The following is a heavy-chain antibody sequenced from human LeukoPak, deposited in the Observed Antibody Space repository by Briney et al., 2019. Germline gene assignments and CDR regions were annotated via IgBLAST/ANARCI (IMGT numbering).Heavy chain of an antibody. V-gene: IGHV4-61*02. CDR1: GGFISNGGYY. CDR2: IYTGGST. D-gene: IGHD4-11*01. Sequence: SETLSLTCSVSGGFISNGGYYWSWLRQPAGKGLEWIGRIYTGGSTNYNPSLKSRVTMSVDTSKNQFSLKLTSVTAADTAVYYCARTSTVTTAFDIWGQGTLVTVSS. CDR3: ARTSTVTTAFDI. J-gene: IGHJ5*02.